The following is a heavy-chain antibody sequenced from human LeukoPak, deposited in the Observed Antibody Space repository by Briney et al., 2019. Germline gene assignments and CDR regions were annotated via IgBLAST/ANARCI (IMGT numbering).Heavy chain of an antibody. Sequence: GGSLRLSCAASGFTFRTHAMSWVRQAPGKGLEWVSGISDSGDGTYYAESVKGRFTISRDNSKNTVFLQMNSLRADDTAKYYCAKDKAPGSWHTPSDFWGQGTLVTVSS. CDR2: ISDSGDGT. CDR1: GFTFRTHA. V-gene: IGHV3-23*01. CDR3: AKDKAPGSWHTPSDF. J-gene: IGHJ4*02. D-gene: IGHD6-13*01.